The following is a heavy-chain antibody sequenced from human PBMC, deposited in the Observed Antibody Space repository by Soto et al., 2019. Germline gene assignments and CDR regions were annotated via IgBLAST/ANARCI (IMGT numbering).Heavy chain of an antibody. J-gene: IGHJ5*02. CDR3: ARLPFPWGWFDP. D-gene: IGHD3-16*01. V-gene: IGHV1-18*01. CDR2: ISGYNGNT. Sequence: ASVKVSCKTSGYSFTTYGISRVRQAPGQGLEWMGWISGYNGNTNYAQNLQGRVTMTTDTSTSTAYMELRSLRSDDTAVYYCARLPFPWGWFDPWGQGTLVTVSS. CDR1: GYSFTTYG.